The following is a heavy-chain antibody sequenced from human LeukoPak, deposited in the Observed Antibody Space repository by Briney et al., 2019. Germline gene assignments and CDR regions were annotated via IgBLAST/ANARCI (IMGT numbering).Heavy chain of an antibody. Sequence: GGSLRLSCVASGVTLSNYAMSWARQAPGKGLGWVSGISSSGSGGNTYYADSVKGRFTISRDSSRNTLYLQMNSLRAEDTAVYYCAKDRGSRSSPGMRYWGQGTLVTVSS. CDR1: GVTLSNYA. J-gene: IGHJ4*02. D-gene: IGHD3-10*01. CDR3: AKDRGSRSSPGMRY. CDR2: ISSSGSGGNT. V-gene: IGHV3-23*01.